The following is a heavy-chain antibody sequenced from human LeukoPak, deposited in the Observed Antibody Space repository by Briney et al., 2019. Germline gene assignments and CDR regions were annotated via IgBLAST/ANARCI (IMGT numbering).Heavy chain of an antibody. CDR1: GGSISSYY. Sequence: SETLSLTCTVSGGSISSYYWSWIRQPAGKGLEWIGRIYTSGSTNYNPSLKSRVTMSVDTSKNQFSLKLSSVTAADTAVYYCARDKRGILALDHWFDPWGQGTLVTVSS. J-gene: IGHJ5*02. CDR3: ARDKRGILALDHWFDP. D-gene: IGHD3-9*01. V-gene: IGHV4-4*07. CDR2: IYTSGST.